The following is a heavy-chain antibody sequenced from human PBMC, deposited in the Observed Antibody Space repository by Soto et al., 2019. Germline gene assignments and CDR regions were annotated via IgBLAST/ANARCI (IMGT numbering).Heavy chain of an antibody. CDR1: GDSVSSNSSA. CDR3: ARAYSSSWILDY. V-gene: IGHV6-1*01. Sequence: SQALALAYGISGDSVSSNSSACNFIRQSPSRGLEWLGRTYYRSKWYNDYAVSVKSRITINPDTSKNQFSLQLNSVTPEDTAVYYCARAYSSSWILDYWGQGTLVTVSS. CDR2: TYYRSKWYN. D-gene: IGHD6-13*01. J-gene: IGHJ4*02.